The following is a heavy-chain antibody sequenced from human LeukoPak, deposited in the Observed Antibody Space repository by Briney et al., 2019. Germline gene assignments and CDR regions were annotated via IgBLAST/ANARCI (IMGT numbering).Heavy chain of an antibody. CDR1: GGSFSGYY. V-gene: IGHV4-34*01. CDR3: ARSGRKGYCTNGVCPRLYNWFDP. D-gene: IGHD2-8*01. CDR2: INHSGST. J-gene: IGHJ5*02. Sequence: SETLSLTCAVYGGSFSGYYRSWIRQPPGKGLEWIGEINHSGSTNYNPSLKSRFTISVDTSKNQFSLKLSSVTAADTAVYYCARSGRKGYCTNGVCPRLYNWFDPWGQGTLVTVSS.